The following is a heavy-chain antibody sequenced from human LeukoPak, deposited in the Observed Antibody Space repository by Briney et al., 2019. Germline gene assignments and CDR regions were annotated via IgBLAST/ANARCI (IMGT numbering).Heavy chain of an antibody. Sequence: GGSLRLSCAASGFTFSTYWMHWVRQAPGKGLEWVAVIWYDGSNKYYADSVKGRFTISRDNSKYTLYLQMNSLRAEDTAVYYCARGEYSRSSGFDYWGQGSLVTVSS. D-gene: IGHD6-6*01. CDR2: IWYDGSNK. V-gene: IGHV3-33*08. CDR1: GFTFSTYW. CDR3: ARGEYSRSSGFDY. J-gene: IGHJ4*02.